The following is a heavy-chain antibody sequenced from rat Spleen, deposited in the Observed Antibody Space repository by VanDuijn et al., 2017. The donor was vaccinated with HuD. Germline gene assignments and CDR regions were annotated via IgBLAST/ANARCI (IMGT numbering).Heavy chain of an antibody. J-gene: IGHJ2*01. CDR2: IIYDGSRT. Sequence: EVRLVESGGGLVQPGRSLKLSCEASGFTFNNYWMTWIRQAPGKGLEWVATIIYDGSRTYYRDSVKGRFTISRDNAKSTLYLQMDSLRSEDTATYYCARRHYGYTDYLDHWGQGVMVTVSS. CDR3: ARRHYGYTDYLDH. V-gene: IGHV5-31*01. CDR1: GFTFNNYW. D-gene: IGHD1-9*01.